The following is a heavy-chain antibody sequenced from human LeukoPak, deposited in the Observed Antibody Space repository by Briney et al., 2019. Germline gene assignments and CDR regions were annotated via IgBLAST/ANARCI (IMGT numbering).Heavy chain of an antibody. J-gene: IGHJ4*02. Sequence: SETLSLTCTVSGGSISSYYWSWIRQPPGKGLEWIGYIYYTGSTNNNPSLKSRVTISVDTSKNQFSLKLSSVTAADTAVYYCATHYGSGLDYWGQGTLVTVSS. D-gene: IGHD3-10*01. CDR1: GGSISSYY. CDR2: IYYTGST. CDR3: ATHYGSGLDY. V-gene: IGHV4-59*08.